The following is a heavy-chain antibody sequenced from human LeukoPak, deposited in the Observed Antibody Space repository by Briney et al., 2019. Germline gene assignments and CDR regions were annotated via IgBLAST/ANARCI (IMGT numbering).Heavy chain of an antibody. Sequence: NPGGSLRLSCAASGFTFSSYNMNWVRQAPGKGLEWVSSISSSSTYIYYADSVRGRFTISRDNAKNSLYLQMNSLRAEDTAVYYCARDSMIVGWYFQHWGQGTLVTVSS. J-gene: IGHJ1*01. D-gene: IGHD3-22*01. CDR2: ISSSSTYI. CDR3: ARDSMIVGWYFQH. CDR1: GFTFSSYN. V-gene: IGHV3-21*01.